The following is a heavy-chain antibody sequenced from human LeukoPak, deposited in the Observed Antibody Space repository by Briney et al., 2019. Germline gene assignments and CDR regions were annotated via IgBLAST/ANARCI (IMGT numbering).Heavy chain of an antibody. D-gene: IGHD6-13*01. CDR1: GFTFSSYW. CDR2: IKHDGTEK. Sequence: PGGSLRLSCAASGFTFSSYWMSWVRQAPGKGLEWVANIKHDGTEKYSVDSVKGRFTISRDNAKNSLYLQMNSLRAEDTAVYYCAYSSSWANFDYWGQGTXVTVSS. J-gene: IGHJ4*02. V-gene: IGHV3-7*01. CDR3: AYSSSWANFDY.